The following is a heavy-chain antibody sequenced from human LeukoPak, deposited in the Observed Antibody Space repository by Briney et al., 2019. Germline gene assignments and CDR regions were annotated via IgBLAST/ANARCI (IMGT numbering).Heavy chain of an antibody. CDR1: GYTFTSYG. Sequence: ASVKVSCKASGYTFTSYGISWVRQAPGQGLEWMGWINPNSGGTNYAQKFQGRVTMTRDTSISTAYMELSRLRSDDTAVYYCARGDIVVVPAAPWGNTYYYGMDVWGQGTTVTVSS. V-gene: IGHV1-2*02. J-gene: IGHJ6*02. CDR2: INPNSGGT. D-gene: IGHD2-2*01. CDR3: ARGDIVVVPAAPWGNTYYYGMDV.